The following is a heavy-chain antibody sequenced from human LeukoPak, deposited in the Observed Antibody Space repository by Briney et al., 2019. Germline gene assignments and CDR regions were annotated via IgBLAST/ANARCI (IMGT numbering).Heavy chain of an antibody. V-gene: IGHV5-51*01. Sequence: GESLQISCHGSGYSFTSYWIGWVRQMPGKGLEWMGIIYPGDSDTRYSPSFQGQVTISADKSISTAYLQWSSLKASDTAMYYCARPLRYCSSTSCTTGGFDPWGQGTLVTVSS. J-gene: IGHJ5*02. CDR2: IYPGDSDT. CDR1: GYSFTSYW. D-gene: IGHD2-2*01. CDR3: ARPLRYCSSTSCTTGGFDP.